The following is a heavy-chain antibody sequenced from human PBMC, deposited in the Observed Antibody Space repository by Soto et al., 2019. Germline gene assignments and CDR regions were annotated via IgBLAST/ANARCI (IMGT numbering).Heavy chain of an antibody. D-gene: IGHD3-10*01. Sequence: PSETLSLTCTVSGGSLSSSSYYWGWIRQPPGKGLEWIGSIYYSGSTYYNPSLKSRVTISVDTSKNQFSLKLSSVTAADTAVYYCARLQLTNFDYWGQGTLVTVSS. J-gene: IGHJ4*02. CDR2: IYYSGST. CDR3: ARLQLTNFDY. V-gene: IGHV4-39*01. CDR1: GGSLSSSSYY.